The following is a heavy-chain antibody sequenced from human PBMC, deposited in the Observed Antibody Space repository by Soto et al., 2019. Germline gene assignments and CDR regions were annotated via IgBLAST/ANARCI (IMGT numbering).Heavy chain of an antibody. CDR1: GYTFTNYG. CDR2: ISTYSGHT. V-gene: IGHV1-18*04. Sequence: QVQLVQSGAEVKEPGASVKVSCKASGYTFTNYGISWVRQAPGQGLEWMGWISTYSGHTDFAQRFQCRVTMATDTSTTTAYMELRSLTSDGTAVYYCAREEYREVDHWGQGTLVTVSS. D-gene: IGHD3-10*01. J-gene: IGHJ4*02. CDR3: AREEYREVDH.